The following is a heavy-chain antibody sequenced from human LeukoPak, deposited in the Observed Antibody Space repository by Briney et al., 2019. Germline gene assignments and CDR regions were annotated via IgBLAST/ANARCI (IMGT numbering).Heavy chain of an antibody. CDR2: INPNSVDA. Sequence: GQVLESIVRINPNSVDANYAQKFQGTVTMTSDTSISTAYMELSSLRSDDTAVYYFARSNDYWGQGTLVTVSS. J-gene: IGHJ4*02. V-gene: IGHV1-2*06. CDR3: ARSNDY.